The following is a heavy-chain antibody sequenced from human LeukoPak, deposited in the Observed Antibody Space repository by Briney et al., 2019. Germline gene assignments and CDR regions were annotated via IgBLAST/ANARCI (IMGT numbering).Heavy chain of an antibody. CDR2: IIPIFGTA. CDR3: ARGRSEGSGPDNAFDI. D-gene: IGHD3-10*01. V-gene: IGHV1-69*13. Sequence: GASVKVSCKASGGTFSSYAISWVRQAPGQGLEWMGGIIPIFGTANYAQKFQGRVTITADESTSTAYMELSSLRSEDTAVYYCARGRSEGSGPDNAFDIWGQGTMVTVPS. CDR1: GGTFSSYA. J-gene: IGHJ3*02.